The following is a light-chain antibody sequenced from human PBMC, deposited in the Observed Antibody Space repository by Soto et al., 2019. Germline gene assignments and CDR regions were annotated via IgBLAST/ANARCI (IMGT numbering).Light chain of an antibody. CDR1: QSISNW. V-gene: IGKV1-5*01. J-gene: IGKJ2*01. CDR2: DAS. Sequence: DIQMTQSPSTLSASVGDRVTITCRASQSISNWLAWYQQKPGKAPKVLIYDASSLQSGVPSRFSGSGSGTEFTLTISDLQPDDFATYYCQQYNNYSPYTFGQGTKVEIK. CDR3: QQYNNYSPYT.